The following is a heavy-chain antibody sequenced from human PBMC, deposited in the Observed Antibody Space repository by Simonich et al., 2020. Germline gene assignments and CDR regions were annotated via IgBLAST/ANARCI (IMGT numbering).Heavy chain of an antibody. D-gene: IGHD6-13*01. CDR3: ARVGYSNYYYYGMDV. J-gene: IGHJ6*02. Sequence: QVQLQESGPGLVRPSETLSLTCAVSGYSISSGYYWGWIRQPPGKGLEWIGSIYHSGSTYYNPALKSRVTISVDTSKNQFSLKLSSLTAADTAVYYGARVGYSNYYYYGMDVWGQGTTVTVSS. CDR2: IYHSGST. V-gene: IGHV4-38-2*01. CDR1: GYSISSGYY.